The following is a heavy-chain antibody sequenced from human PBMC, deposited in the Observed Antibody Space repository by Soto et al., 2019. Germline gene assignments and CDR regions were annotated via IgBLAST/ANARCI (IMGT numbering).Heavy chain of an antibody. CDR2: ISGYNGDT. CDR3: ARASLTIFGAPYGMDV. D-gene: IGHD3-3*01. J-gene: IGHJ6*02. Sequence: VASVKVSCKASGHPFTRYSIRWVRQAPGQGLEWMGWISGYNGDTEYSKNFQGRLTMTIDTSTTTASMELRSLRSDDTAVYYCARASLTIFGAPYGMDVWGQGTSVTVSS. CDR1: GHPFTRYS. V-gene: IGHV1-18*04.